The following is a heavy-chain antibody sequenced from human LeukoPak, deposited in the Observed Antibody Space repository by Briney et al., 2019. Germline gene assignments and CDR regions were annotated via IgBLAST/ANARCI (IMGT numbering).Heavy chain of an antibody. V-gene: IGHV5-51*01. CDR3: ARQISYGSGNYDSLTPTDY. CDR1: GYSFTTYW. D-gene: IGHD3-10*01. CDR2: IYPGDSDT. Sequence: GESLKISCKGSGYSFTTYWIGWVRQMPGKGLEWMGTIYPGDSDTRYSPSFQGQVTISADKSISTAYLQWSSLKASDTAMYYCARQISYGSGNYDSLTPTDYWGQGTLVTVSS. J-gene: IGHJ4*02.